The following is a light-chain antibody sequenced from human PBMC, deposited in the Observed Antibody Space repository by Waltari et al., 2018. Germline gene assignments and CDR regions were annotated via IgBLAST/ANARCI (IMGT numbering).Light chain of an antibody. J-gene: IGLJ1*01. CDR2: EVI. Sequence: QSALTQPASVSGTPGQSITISCTGTNSDVGNYNLVSWYQHHPGEAPKLMICEVIKRPSGVSNRFSGSKSGNTAYLTSVGLQAEDEADYYCCSYAGSGTYVFGTGTKVTVL. CDR3: CSYAGSGTYV. CDR1: NSDVGNYNL. V-gene: IGLV2-23*02.